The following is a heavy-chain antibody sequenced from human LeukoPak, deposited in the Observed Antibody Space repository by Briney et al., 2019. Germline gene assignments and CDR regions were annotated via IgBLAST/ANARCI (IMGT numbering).Heavy chain of an antibody. CDR2: INPNSGGT. V-gene: IGHV1-2*04. D-gene: IGHD6-13*01. CDR3: ARAGGGIAAAGPNAFDI. CDR1: GYTFTGYY. Sequence: ASVKVSCKASGYTFTGYYMHWVRQAPGQGLEWMGWINPNSGGTNYAQKFQGWVTMTRDTSISTAYMELSRLRSDDTAVYYCARAGGGIAAAGPNAFDIWGQGTMVTVSS. J-gene: IGHJ3*02.